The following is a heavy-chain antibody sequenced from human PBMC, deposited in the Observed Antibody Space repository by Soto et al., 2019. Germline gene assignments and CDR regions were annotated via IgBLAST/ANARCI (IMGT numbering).Heavy chain of an antibody. CDR2: ISYDGSNK. CDR3: ARDGFDS. CDR1: GFTFSSYA. J-gene: IGHJ4*02. Sequence: QVQLVESGGGVVQPGRSLRLSCAASGFTFSSYAMHWVRQAPGKGLEWVAVISYDGSNKYYADSVKGRFTISRDNSKNTLYLQMNSLRAEDTAVYYCARDGFDSWGQGTLVTVSS. V-gene: IGHV3-30-3*01.